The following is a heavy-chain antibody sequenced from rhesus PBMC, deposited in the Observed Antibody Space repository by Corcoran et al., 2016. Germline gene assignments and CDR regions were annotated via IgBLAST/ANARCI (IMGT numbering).Heavy chain of an antibody. J-gene: IGHJ4*01. D-gene: IGHD1-26*01. CDR2: ITYDGST. CDR3: ARDPATGTTEIVDY. CDR1: GGSISSGYYY. Sequence: QVQLQESGPGRVKPSETLSLTCAVSGGSISSGYYYWSWIRHPPEKGLEWIGYITYDGSTSYNPSLKSRVTISRDTSKNQFSLKLSSVTAADTAVYYCARDPATGTTEIVDYWGQGVLVTVSS. V-gene: IGHV4-122*02.